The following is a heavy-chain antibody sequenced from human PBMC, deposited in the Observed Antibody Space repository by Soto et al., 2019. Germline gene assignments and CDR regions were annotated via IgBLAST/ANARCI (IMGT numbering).Heavy chain of an antibody. V-gene: IGHV3-11*06. Sequence: GGSLRLSCAASGFTFSDYYMSWIRQAPGKGLEWVSYISSTGSYTNYADSVKVRFTISRDNAKNSLYLQMHSLRVEDTAVYYCARVAYDILTGYYFDYWGQGALVTVSS. CDR2: ISSTGSYT. CDR3: ARVAYDILTGYYFDY. J-gene: IGHJ4*02. CDR1: GFTFSDYY. D-gene: IGHD3-9*01.